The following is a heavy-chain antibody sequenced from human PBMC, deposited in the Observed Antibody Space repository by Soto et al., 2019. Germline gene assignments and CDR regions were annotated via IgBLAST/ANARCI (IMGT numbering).Heavy chain of an antibody. CDR3: ARDRSPMVDYYYYYGMDV. CDR2: INPSGGGT. V-gene: IGHV1-46*01. D-gene: IGHD2-15*01. J-gene: IGHJ6*02. Sequence: ASVKVSCKASGYTFTSYYMHWVRQAPGQGLEWMGIINPSGGGTSYAQKFQGRVTMTRDTSTSTVYMELSSLRSEDTAVYYCARDRSPMVDYYYYYGMDVWGQGTTVTVSS. CDR1: GYTFTSYY.